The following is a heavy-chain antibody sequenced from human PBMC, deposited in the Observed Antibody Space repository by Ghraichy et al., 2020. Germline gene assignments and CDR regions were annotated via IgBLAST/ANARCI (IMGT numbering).Heavy chain of an antibody. J-gene: IGHJ5*01. CDR2: ISVNGDKI. D-gene: IGHD5-24*01. CDR3: VKDRQFTSSGWFDS. CDR1: GFSLRNNA. V-gene: IGHV3-64D*06. Sequence: GGSLRLSCSVSGFSLRNNAVHWVRQAPGKGLESVSGISVNGDKIYYPDSVKGRFTISRDTSKNTVYLEMNSLRVDDTATYYCVKDRQFTSSGWFDSWGQGTTVVVSS.